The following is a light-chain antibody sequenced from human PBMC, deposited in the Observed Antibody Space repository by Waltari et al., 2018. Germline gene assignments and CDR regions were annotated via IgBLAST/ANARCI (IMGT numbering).Light chain of an antibody. CDR3: SSNRSRDTLEL. CDR2: GFS. Sequence: HSALSQPASVSGSPGQSLTISCTGTSSDVGGYNYVSWYQQHPGKAPKLMIFGFSNRPAGVSNRFSGSKSGNTASRTVSGLKAEDEADNNCSSNRSRDTLELFGGGTSLTVL. J-gene: IGLJ2*01. V-gene: IGLV2-14*03. CDR1: SSDVGGYNY.